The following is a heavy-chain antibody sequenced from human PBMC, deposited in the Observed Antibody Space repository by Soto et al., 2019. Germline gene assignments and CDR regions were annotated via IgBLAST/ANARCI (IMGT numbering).Heavy chain of an antibody. Sequence: GESLKISCKGSGYSFISYWIGWVRQMPGNGLEWMGIIYPGDSDTRYSPSFPGQVTISADKSISTAYLQWSSLKASDTAMYYCARHPEVYCSSTSCYGMDVWGQGTTVTSP. CDR2: IYPGDSDT. CDR1: GYSFISYW. D-gene: IGHD2-2*01. V-gene: IGHV5-51*01. CDR3: ARHPEVYCSSTSCYGMDV. J-gene: IGHJ6*02.